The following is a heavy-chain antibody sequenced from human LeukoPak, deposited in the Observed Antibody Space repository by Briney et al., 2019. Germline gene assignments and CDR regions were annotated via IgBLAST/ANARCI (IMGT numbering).Heavy chain of an antibody. CDR2: IIPILGIA. J-gene: IGHJ5*02. V-gene: IGHV1-69*04. CDR3: ARDLNGSGSYPFDP. D-gene: IGHD3-10*01. Sequence: GASVKVSCKASGGTFSSYAISWVRQAPGQGLEWMGRIIPILGIANYAQKFQGRVTITADKSTSTAYMELSSLRSEDTAVYYCARDLNGSGSYPFDPWGQGTLVTVSS. CDR1: GGTFSSYA.